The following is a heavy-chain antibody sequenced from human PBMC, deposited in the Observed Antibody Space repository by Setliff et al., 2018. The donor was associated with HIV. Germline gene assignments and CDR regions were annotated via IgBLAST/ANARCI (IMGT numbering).Heavy chain of an antibody. CDR1: GDSISSGGYY. Sequence: SETLSLTCTVSGDSISSGGYYWSWIRQPAGQGLEWIGRIYTSGNPNYNPSTNDNPSLKSRITISLETSRNQFSLRVTSVTATDTAVYYCTRQSPVAGSGAFDILGQGTMVTVSS. D-gene: IGHD6-19*01. J-gene: IGHJ3*02. CDR2: IYTSGNPNYNPST. V-gene: IGHV4-61*02. CDR3: TRQSPVAGSGAFDI.